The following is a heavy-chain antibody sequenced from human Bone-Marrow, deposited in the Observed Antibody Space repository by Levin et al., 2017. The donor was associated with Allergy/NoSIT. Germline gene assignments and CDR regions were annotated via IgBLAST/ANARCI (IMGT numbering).Heavy chain of an antibody. D-gene: IGHD2-2*01. Sequence: TGESLKISCAASGFSFSTYAMHWVRQAPGEGLEYVSTTSSDGESIYYEKSVRGRFPISRDKSKKFLYPQMDSLRPEDMAVADCACDSRRALEATLYPFDLWGQGTMVTVSS. CDR1: GFSFSTYA. V-gene: IGHV3-64*01. J-gene: IGHJ3*01. CDR2: TSSDGESI. CDR3: ACDSRRALEATLYPFDL.